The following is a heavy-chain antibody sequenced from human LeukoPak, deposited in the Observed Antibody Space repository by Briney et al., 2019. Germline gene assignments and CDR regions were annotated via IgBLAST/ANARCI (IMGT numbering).Heavy chain of an antibody. CDR3: ASRKLGNDY. CDR1: GGFVSDYY. CDR2: IYHTGST. D-gene: IGHD7-27*01. Sequence: SETLSLTCTISGGFVSDYYWSWIRQTPGKGLEWIGYIYHTGSTSYSPSLKSRVTISADTSQNQFSLKLSSVTAADTAVYYCASRKLGNDYWGQGTLVTVSS. V-gene: IGHV4-59*02. J-gene: IGHJ4*02.